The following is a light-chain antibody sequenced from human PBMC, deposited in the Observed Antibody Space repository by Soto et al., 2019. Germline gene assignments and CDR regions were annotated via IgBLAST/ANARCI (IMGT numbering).Light chain of an antibody. CDR1: QSISSW. J-gene: IGKJ2*01. V-gene: IGKV1-5*03. CDR2: KAS. CDR3: QHYSFWPHS. Sequence: DIQMTQSPSTLSASVGDRVTITCRASQSISSWLAWYQQKPGKAPKLLIYKASSLESGVPSRFSGSGSGTEFTLTISGLQSEDVSIYFCQHYSFWPHSFGQGTKVDIK.